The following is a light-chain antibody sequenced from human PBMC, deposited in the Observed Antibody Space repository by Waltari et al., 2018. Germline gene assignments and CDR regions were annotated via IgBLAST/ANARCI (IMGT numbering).Light chain of an antibody. CDR2: EGS. CDR1: SSDVGGYNL. Sequence: QSALTQPASVSGSPGQSITISFPGTSSDVGGYNLVSWYQQHPSKAPKLMIYEGSKRPSGVSNRFSGSKSGNTASLTISGLQAEDEADYYCCSYAGSSTYVFGTGTKVTVL. J-gene: IGLJ1*01. CDR3: CSYAGSSTYV. V-gene: IGLV2-23*01.